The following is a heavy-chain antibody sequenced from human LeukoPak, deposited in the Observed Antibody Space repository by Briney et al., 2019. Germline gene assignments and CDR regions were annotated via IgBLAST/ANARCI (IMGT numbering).Heavy chain of an antibody. CDR3: ARQSRATLEFDY. CDR1: GGSISSYY. J-gene: IGHJ4*02. CDR2: IYYSGST. V-gene: IGHV4-59*08. D-gene: IGHD1-26*01. Sequence: SETLSLTCTVSGGSISSYYWGWIRQPPGEGLEWIGYIYYSGSTNYNPSLKSRVTMSVDTSKNQFSLKLSSLTAADTAVYYCARQSRATLEFDYWGQGTLVTVSS.